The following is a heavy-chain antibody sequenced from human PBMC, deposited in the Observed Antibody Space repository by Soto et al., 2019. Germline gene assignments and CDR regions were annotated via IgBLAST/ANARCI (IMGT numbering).Heavy chain of an antibody. CDR2: IYWDDDK. J-gene: IGHJ5*02. CDR3: ALTYYGSGSYYHVRWFDP. V-gene: IGHV2-5*02. CDR1: GFSLSTSGVG. Sequence: QITLKESGPTLVKPTQTLTLTCTFSGFSLSTSGVGVGWIRQPPGKALEWLALIYWDDDKRYSPSLKSRLTINKDTSKNQVVLTMTNMDPVDTATYYCALTYYGSGSYYHVRWFDPWCQGTLVTVSS. D-gene: IGHD3-10*01.